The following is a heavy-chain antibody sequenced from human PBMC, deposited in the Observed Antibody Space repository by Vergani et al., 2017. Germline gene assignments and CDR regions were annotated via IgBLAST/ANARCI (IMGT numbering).Heavy chain of an antibody. D-gene: IGHD3-22*01. CDR3: ARDETDIXVSSSDYSHLLYY. J-gene: IGHJ4*02. CDR2: VLFDGSNE. Sequence: QVQLVQSGGGVVQPGGSLRLSCVASGFTFNRYGMQWVRQAPGKGLEWVAYVLFDGSNEYYADSVKGRFIVSRDNSNDALYLQMNSLRTDDTAVYFCARDETDIXVSSSDYSHLLYYWGQGILVTVSS. CDR1: GFTFNRYG. V-gene: IGHV3-30*02.